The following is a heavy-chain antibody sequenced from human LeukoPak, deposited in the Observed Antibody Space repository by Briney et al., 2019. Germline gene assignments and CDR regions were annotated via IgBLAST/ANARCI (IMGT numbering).Heavy chain of an antibody. D-gene: IGHD5-24*01. CDR3: ARGGGTDGYNSIGNWFDP. CDR1: GGSICSYY. Sequence: PSETLSLTCTVPGGSICSYYWSWIRQPPGKGLEWIGYIYYSGSTNYNPSLKSRVTISVDTSKNQFSLKLSSVTAADTAVYYCARGGGTDGYNSIGNWFDPWGQGTLVTVSS. V-gene: IGHV4-59*01. J-gene: IGHJ5*02. CDR2: IYYSGST.